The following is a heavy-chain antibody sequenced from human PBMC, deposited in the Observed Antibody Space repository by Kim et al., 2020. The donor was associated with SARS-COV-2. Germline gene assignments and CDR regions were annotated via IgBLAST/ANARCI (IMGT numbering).Heavy chain of an antibody. D-gene: IGHD3-22*01. CDR3: ARGGDSSGYYNWFDP. J-gene: IGHJ5*02. V-gene: IGHV1-69*04. Sequence: KFQGRVTITADKSTSTAYMEMSSLGSEDTAVYYCARGGDSSGYYNWFDPWGQGTLVTVSS.